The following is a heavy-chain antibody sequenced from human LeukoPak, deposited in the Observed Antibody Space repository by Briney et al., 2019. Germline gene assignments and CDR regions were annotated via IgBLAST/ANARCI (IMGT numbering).Heavy chain of an antibody. J-gene: IGHJ4*02. Sequence: PSETLSLTCTVSGGSISSSTYSWTWIRQPAGKGLEWIGRVHTSGSPSYNPSLKSRVTISIDTSKNQLSLKLTSMTAADTAVYYCARGATEFAYWGQGTLVTVSS. CDR3: ARGATEFAY. CDR2: VHTSGSP. D-gene: IGHD1-26*01. V-gene: IGHV4-61*02. CDR1: GGSISSSTYS.